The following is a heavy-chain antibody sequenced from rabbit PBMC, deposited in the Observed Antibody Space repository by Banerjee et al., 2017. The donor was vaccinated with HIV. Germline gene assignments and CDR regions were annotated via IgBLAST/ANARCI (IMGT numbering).Heavy chain of an antibody. V-gene: IGHV1S45*01. CDR3: ARDLTGVTGWNFNL. J-gene: IGHJ4*01. CDR2: INTSSGNT. CDR1: EFDFSIYA. D-gene: IGHD7-1*01. Sequence: QEQLKESGGGLVQPGGSLKLSCKASEFDFSIYAITWVRQAPGKGLEWIACINTSSGNTVYASWAKGRFTISKTSSTTVTLQMTSLTAADTATYFCARDLTGVTGWNFNLWGQGTLVTVS.